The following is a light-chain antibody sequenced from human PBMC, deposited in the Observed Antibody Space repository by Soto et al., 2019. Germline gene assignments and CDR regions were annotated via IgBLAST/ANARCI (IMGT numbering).Light chain of an antibody. V-gene: IGKV1-9*01. Sequence: DIQLTQSPSFLSASVGDRVTITCRASQGISSNLAWYQQKPRKAPKLLIYAASTLQSGVPSRFSGSGSGTEFTLTISRLQPEDFATYYCQQFNSYPITFGQGTRLEIK. J-gene: IGKJ5*01. CDR2: AAS. CDR3: QQFNSYPIT. CDR1: QGISSN.